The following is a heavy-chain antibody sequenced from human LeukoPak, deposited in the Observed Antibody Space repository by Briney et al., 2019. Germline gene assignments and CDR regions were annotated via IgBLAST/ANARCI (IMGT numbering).Heavy chain of an antibody. CDR1: GFTFSSYA. Sequence: GGSLRLSCAASGFTFSSYAMHWVRQAPGKGLEWVAVISYDGSNKYYADSVKGRFTISRDNSKNTLYLQMNSLRAEDTAVYYCAKESRDTYYYDSSGLGRGQGTLVTVSS. J-gene: IGHJ4*02. V-gene: IGHV3-30*04. D-gene: IGHD3-22*01. CDR3: AKESRDTYYYDSSGLG. CDR2: ISYDGSNK.